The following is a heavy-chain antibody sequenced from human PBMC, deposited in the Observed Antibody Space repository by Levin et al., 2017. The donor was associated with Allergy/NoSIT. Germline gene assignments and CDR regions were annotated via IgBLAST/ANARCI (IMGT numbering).Heavy chain of an antibody. J-gene: IGHJ4*02. Sequence: PSETLSLTCSVSGGSISSSSYYWGWIRQPPGEGLEWLGNIYASGSTYYNSSLKSRITISVDTTKNQFSLKSTSVTATDTAGYFCASPPLERGVSGQYGCWGQGLLVTVSS. D-gene: IGHD3-3*01. CDR1: GGSISSSSYY. CDR3: ASPPLERGVSGQYGC. V-gene: IGHV4-39*01. CDR2: IYASGST.